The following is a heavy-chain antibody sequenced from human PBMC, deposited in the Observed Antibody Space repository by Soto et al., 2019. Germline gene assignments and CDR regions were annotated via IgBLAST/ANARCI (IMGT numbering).Heavy chain of an antibody. V-gene: IGHV3-48*02. CDR3: ARKGVAFDY. CDR1: GFTFSSYS. CDR2: ISTTSSSI. Sequence: GGSLRLSCAASGFTFSSYSMNWVRQAPGKELEWISYISTTSSSIYYADSVKGRFTISRDNAKNSLFLQMNSLRDEDTAVYYCARKGVAFDYWGQGALVTVSS. J-gene: IGHJ4*02. D-gene: IGHD3-3*01.